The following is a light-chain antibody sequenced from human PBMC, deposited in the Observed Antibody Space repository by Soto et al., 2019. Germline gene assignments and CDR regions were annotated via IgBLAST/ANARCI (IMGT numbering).Light chain of an antibody. J-gene: IGKJ4*01. CDR1: QSISSY. V-gene: IGKV1-39*01. CDR2: AAS. Sequence: DIQMTQSPSSLSASVGDRVTITCRASQSISSYLNWYQQKPGKAPKLLIYAASSLQSGVPSRFSGSGSGTDSPLTISRLQPEDFATYYCQQSDITPLTFGGGTKVEIK. CDR3: QQSDITPLT.